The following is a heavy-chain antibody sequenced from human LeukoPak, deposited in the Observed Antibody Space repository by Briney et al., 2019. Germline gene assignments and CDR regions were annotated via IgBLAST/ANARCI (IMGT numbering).Heavy chain of an antibody. J-gene: IGHJ4*02. CDR2: IYYSGST. CDR1: GGSISSGDYY. D-gene: IGHD3-10*01. Sequence: SETLSLTCTVSGGSISSGDYYWSWIRQPPGKGLEWIGYIYYSGSTNYNPSLKSRVTISVDTSKNQFSLKLSSVTAADTAVYYCARFGDYYGSGSYQYFDYWGQGTLVTVSS. CDR3: ARFGDYYGSGSYQYFDY. V-gene: IGHV4-61*08.